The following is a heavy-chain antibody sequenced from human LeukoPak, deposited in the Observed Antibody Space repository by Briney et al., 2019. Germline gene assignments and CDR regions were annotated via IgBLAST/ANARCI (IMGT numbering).Heavy chain of an antibody. J-gene: IGHJ4*02. Sequence: PGGSLRLSCAASGFTFNGYAMSWVRQAPGKGLEWVSSISGSGANTYYANSVKGRFTVYRDNSKNTLYLQVNNLRAEDMAVYYCAKHLGSHNFDYWGQGTLVTVSS. CDR2: ISGSGANT. V-gene: IGHV3-23*01. CDR3: AKHLGSHNFDY. CDR1: GFTFNGYA. D-gene: IGHD3-10*01.